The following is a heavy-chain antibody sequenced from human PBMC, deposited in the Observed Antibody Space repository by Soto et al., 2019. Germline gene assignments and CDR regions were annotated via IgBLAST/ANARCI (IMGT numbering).Heavy chain of an antibody. CDR2: ISSSTSTI. Sequence: EVQLVESGGGLVQPGVSLRLSCAASGFTFSSYSMNWVRQAPGKGLEWVSYISSSTSTIYYADSVKRRFTISRLNAKNSVYLQMNSLRDEDSAVYYCAPDVLRFLESSYYYYGMDVWGQGNTVTVSS. V-gene: IGHV3-48*02. D-gene: IGHD3-3*01. J-gene: IGHJ6*02. CDR3: APDVLRFLESSYYYYGMDV. CDR1: GFTFSSYS.